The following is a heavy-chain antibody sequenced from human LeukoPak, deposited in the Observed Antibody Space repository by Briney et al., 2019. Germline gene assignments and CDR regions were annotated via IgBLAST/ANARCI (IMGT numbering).Heavy chain of an antibody. CDR3: AKDRNSGYVINWFDP. CDR2: ISGSGGST. V-gene: IGHV3-23*01. D-gene: IGHD5-12*01. Sequence: GGSLRLSCAASGFTFSSYAMSWVRQAPGKGLEWVSAISGSGGSTYYADSVKGRFTISRVNSKNTLYLQMNSLRAEDTAVYYCAKDRNSGYVINWFDPWGQGTLVTVSS. J-gene: IGHJ5*02. CDR1: GFTFSSYA.